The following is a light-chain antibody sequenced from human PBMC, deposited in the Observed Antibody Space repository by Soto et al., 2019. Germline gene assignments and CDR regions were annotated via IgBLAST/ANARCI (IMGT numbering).Light chain of an antibody. CDR1: SSSIGSNL. J-gene: IGLJ2*01. Sequence: QSVLTQPPSSSGTPGQRVTISCSGSSSSIGSNLVNWYQQLPGTAPKLLIYKYDQRPSGVPDRFSASKSGTSASLAISGLQSDDEADYYCVTWDDSLKSVVFGGGTKLTVL. CDR2: KYD. V-gene: IGLV1-44*01. CDR3: VTWDDSLKSVV.